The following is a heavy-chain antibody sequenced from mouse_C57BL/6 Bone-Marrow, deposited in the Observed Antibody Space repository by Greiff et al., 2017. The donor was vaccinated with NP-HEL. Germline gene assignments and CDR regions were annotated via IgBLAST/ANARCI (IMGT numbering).Heavy chain of an antibody. V-gene: IGHV8-8*01. J-gene: IGHJ3*01. CDR1: GFSLSTFGMG. Sequence: QVTLKECGPGILQPSQTLSLTCSFSGFSLSTFGMGVGWIRQPSGKGLEWLAHIWWDDDKYYNPALKSRLTISKDTSKNQVFLKIANVDTADTATYYCARIVFYYYGSSEFAYWGQGTLVTVSA. CDR3: ARIVFYYYGSSEFAY. CDR2: IWWDDDK. D-gene: IGHD1-1*01.